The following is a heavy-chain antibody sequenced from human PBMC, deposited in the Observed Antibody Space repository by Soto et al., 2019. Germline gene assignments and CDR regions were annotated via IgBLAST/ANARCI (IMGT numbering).Heavy chain of an antibody. D-gene: IGHD3-9*01. CDR2: ISGSARST. Sequence: GGSLRHSCAASGFTFVTYAMNWVRQAPGKGLEWVSVISGSARSTSYADSVKGRFTISRDNSKNMLYLQMNSLRAEDTAIYYCAKASPYYDILTVYNWGQGALVTVSS. J-gene: IGHJ4*02. CDR3: AKASPYYDILTVYN. CDR1: GFTFVTYA. V-gene: IGHV3-23*01.